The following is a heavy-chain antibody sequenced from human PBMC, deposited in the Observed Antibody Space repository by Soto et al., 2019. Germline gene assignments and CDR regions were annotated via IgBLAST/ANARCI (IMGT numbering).Heavy chain of an antibody. Sequence: QVQLGQSGAEVKKPGSSVKVSCKASGGTFRSYAISWVRQAPGQGLEWMGGIIPIFGTANYAQKFPGRVTITADESTGTADMELSSLIYDDTDVYYCARCGRFLEWLSVEGADYYGMDVW. CDR2: IIPIFGTA. CDR3: ARCGRFLEWLSVEGADYYGMDV. D-gene: IGHD3-3*01. CDR1: GGTFRSYA. J-gene: IGHJ6*01. V-gene: IGHV1-69*01.